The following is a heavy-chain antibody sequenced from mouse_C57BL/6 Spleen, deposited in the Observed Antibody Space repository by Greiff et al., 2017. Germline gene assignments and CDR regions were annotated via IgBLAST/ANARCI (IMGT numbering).Heavy chain of an antibody. CDR3: ARYDYDGGFDY. V-gene: IGHV1-55*01. Sequence: QVHVKQPGAELVKPGASVKMSCKASGYTFTSYWITWVKQRPGQGLEWIGDIYPGSGSTNYNEKFKSKATLTVDTSSSTAYMQLSSLTSEDSAVYYCARYDYDGGFDYWGQGTTLTVSS. CDR2: IYPGSGST. J-gene: IGHJ2*01. CDR1: GYTFTSYW. D-gene: IGHD2-4*01.